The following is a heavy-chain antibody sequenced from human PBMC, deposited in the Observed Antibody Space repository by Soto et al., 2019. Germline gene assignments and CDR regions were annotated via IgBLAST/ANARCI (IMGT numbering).Heavy chain of an antibody. CDR2: VSGGGETT. CDR3: AKEAHLVLGPVAGPVAFSFDL. Sequence: QGNLVESGGGVVQPGRSLRLSCAGSGFTFRSYGLHWVRQSPGKGLEWVAVVSGGGETTYYADSVKSRSTISRHNSKNMMYMQMDSMRSEDTAVYHSAKEAHLVLGPVAGPVAFSFDLWGQGTLVTVSS. CDR1: GFTFRSYG. V-gene: IGHV3-30*18. J-gene: IGHJ4*02. D-gene: IGHD2-2*01.